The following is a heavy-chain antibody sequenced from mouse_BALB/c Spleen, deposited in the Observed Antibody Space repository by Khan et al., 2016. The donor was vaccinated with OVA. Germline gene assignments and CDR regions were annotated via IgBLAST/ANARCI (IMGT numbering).Heavy chain of an antibody. V-gene: IGHV14-3*02. J-gene: IGHJ3*01. CDR2: IDPANGNT. Sequence: VQLQQSGTELVKTGASVKLSCTASGFNIKDTYIHWVKQRPEQGLEWVGRIDPANGNTKYDPKFQGKATITADTSSNTDYLQLSSLTSEDTAVDCCARGAPATAWFGYWGQGTLVTVSA. CDR3: ARGAPATAWFGY. CDR1: GFNIKDTY. D-gene: IGHD3-1*01.